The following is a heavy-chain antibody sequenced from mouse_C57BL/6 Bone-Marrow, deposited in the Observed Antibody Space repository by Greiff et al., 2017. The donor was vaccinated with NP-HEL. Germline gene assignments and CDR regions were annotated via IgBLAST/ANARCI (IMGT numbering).Heavy chain of an antibody. CDR2: ISYDGSN. CDR1: GYSITSGYY. Sequence: DVQLQESGPGLVKPSQSLSLTCSVTGYSITSGYYWNWIRQFPGNKLEWMGYISYDGSNNYNPSLKNRISITRDTSKNQFFLKLNSVTTEDTATYYCARGKLTLNYFDYWGQGTTLTVSS. J-gene: IGHJ2*01. D-gene: IGHD4-1*01. V-gene: IGHV3-6*01. CDR3: ARGKLTLNYFDY.